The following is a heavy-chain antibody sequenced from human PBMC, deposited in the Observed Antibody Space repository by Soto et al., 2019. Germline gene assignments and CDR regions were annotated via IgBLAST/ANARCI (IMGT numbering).Heavy chain of an antibody. CDR1: GFIFSDHY. CDR2: TRNKANSYTT. J-gene: IGHJ4*02. D-gene: IGHD4-17*01. CDR3: ARELMTTVTYFDY. V-gene: IGHV3-72*01. Sequence: PGGSLRLSCAASGFIFSDHYMDWVRQAPGKWLEWVGRTRNKANSYTTEYAASVKGRFTISRDDSRNSLYLQMNSLKIEDTAMYYCARELMTTVTYFDYWGQGTLVTVSS.